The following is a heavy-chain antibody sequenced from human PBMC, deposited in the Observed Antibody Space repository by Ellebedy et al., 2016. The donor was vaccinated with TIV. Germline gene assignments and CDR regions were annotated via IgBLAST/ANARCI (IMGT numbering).Heavy chain of an antibody. Sequence: GESLKISCAASGFTFGCCAMSCVRQAPGKGLEWVSVISNGGDTTYADSVKGRFTISRDNSKHTLYLQMNSLRADDTAIYYCAKLGGVLSWYADYWGLGTLVTVSS. CDR2: ISNGGDTT. V-gene: IGHV3-23*01. J-gene: IGHJ4*02. CDR1: GFTFGCCA. CDR3: AKLGGVLSWYADY. D-gene: IGHD6-13*01.